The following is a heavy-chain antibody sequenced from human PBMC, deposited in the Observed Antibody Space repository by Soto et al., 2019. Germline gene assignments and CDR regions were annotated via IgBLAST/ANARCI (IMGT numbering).Heavy chain of an antibody. V-gene: IGHV3-48*01. D-gene: IGHD3-9*01. CDR1: GFTFSSYS. CDR3: AREGYDILTGPNAFDI. J-gene: IGHJ3*02. Sequence: EVQLVESGGGLVQPGGSLRLSCAASGFTFSSYSMNWVRQAPGKGLEWFSYISSSSSTIYYADSVKGRFTISRDNAKNSLYLQMNSLRAEDTAVYYCAREGYDILTGPNAFDIWGQGTMVTVSS. CDR2: ISSSSSTI.